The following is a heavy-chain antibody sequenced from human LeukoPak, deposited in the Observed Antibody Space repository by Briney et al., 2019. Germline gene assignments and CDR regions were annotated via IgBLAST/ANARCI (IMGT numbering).Heavy chain of an antibody. CDR2: IYTSGST. CDR3: VHSRVGDIYDFWSGDAFDI. V-gene: IGHV4-61*02. J-gene: IGHJ3*02. CDR1: GGSISSGSYY. D-gene: IGHD3-3*01. Sequence: SQTLSLTCTVSGGSISSGSYYWSWIRQPAGKGLEWIGRIYTSGSTNYNPSLKSRVTISVDTSKNQFSLKLSSVTAADTAVYYCVHSRVGDIYDFWSGDAFDIWGQGTMVTVSS.